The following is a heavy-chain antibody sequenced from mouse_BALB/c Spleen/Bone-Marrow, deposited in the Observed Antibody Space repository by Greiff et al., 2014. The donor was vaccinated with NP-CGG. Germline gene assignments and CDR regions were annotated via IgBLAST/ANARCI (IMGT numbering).Heavy chain of an antibody. Sequence: SGAELVKPGASVKLSCKASGFNIKDTYMHWVKQRPEQGLEWIGRIDPANGNTKYDPKFQGKATITADTSSNTAYLQLSSLTSEDTAVYYCARWEYYAMDYWGQGTSVTVSS. CDR3: ARWEYYAMDY. V-gene: IGHV14-3*02. CDR2: IDPANGNT. CDR1: GFNIKDTY. J-gene: IGHJ4*01. D-gene: IGHD4-1*01.